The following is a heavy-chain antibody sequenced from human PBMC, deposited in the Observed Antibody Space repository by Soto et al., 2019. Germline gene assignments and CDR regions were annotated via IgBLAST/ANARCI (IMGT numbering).Heavy chain of an antibody. J-gene: IGHJ4*02. CDR3: AKVLLHRFGRYGNYFDY. D-gene: IGHD3-16*01. CDR1: GFTFSSYA. V-gene: IGHV3-23*05. Sequence: EVQLLESGGGSVQPGGSLRLSCVVSGFTFSSYAMSWVRQAPVKGLEWVPGISGSYSITYYPDSLKGRFTISSVNSKNTLFLTMSSVRADYTAVYYCAKVLLHRFGRYGNYFDYWGQGTLVTVS. CDR2: ISGSYSIT.